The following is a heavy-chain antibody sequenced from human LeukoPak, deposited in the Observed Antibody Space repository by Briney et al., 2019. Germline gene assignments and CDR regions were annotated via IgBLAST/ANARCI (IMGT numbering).Heavy chain of an antibody. D-gene: IGHD3-22*01. CDR1: GFTSSSYA. CDR2: ISYDGSNK. V-gene: IGHV3-30-3*01. J-gene: IGHJ4*02. CDR3: VRSVDSSGYYPYYFDY. Sequence: GGSLRLSCAASGFTSSSYAMHWVRQAPGQGLEWVAVISYDGSNKYYADSVKGRFTISRDNSKNTLYLQMNSLRCEDTAVYYCVRSVDSSGYYPYYFDYWGQGTLVTVSS.